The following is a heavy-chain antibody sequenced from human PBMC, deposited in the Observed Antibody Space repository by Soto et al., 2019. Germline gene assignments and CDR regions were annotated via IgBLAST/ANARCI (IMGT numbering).Heavy chain of an antibody. CDR3: AKEYCGADCALDF. V-gene: IGHV3-23*01. CDR2: ISDGGGST. CDR1: GFSFSSYA. J-gene: IGHJ4*02. Sequence: HPGGSLRLSCAASGFSFSSYAMSWVRQAPGKGLEWVSSISDGGGSTNYADSVRGRFTIARDRSKNTLYLHMISLRAEDTAVYYCAKEYCGADCALDFSGQGALVTVSS. D-gene: IGHD2-21*02.